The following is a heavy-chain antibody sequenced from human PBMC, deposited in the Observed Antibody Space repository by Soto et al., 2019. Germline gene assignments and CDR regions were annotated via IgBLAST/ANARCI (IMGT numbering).Heavy chain of an antibody. CDR3: TRDASRDSSARGWFDP. Sequence: EGSLRLSCAASGFTLRSFTMNWVRKASGRGLEWVSTISSNSAYIYYTDARSGRFTISRDNAKNSLHLQMNSLRAEDTAVYYCTRDASRDSSARGWFDPWGQGTRVTVSP. CDR1: GFTLRSFT. J-gene: IGHJ5*02. V-gene: IGHV3-21*01. CDR2: ISSNSAYI. D-gene: IGHD6-13*01.